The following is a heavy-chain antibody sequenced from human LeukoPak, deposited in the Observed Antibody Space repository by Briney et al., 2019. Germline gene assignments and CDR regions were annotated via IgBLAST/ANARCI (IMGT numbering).Heavy chain of an antibody. J-gene: IGHJ4*02. V-gene: IGHV1-69*06. D-gene: IGHD5-18*01. CDR2: IIPIFGTA. CDR3: ASTARGAGIQERDY. Sequence: GASVKVSCKASGGTFSSYAISWVRQAPGQGLEWMGGIIPIFGTANYAQKFQGRVTITADKSTSTAYMELSSLRSEDTAVYYCASTARGAGIQERDYWGQGTLVTVSS. CDR1: GGTFSSYA.